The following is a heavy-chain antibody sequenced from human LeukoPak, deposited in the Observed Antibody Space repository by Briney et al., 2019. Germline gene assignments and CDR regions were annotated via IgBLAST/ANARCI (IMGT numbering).Heavy chain of an antibody. J-gene: IGHJ6*03. CDR2: ISAYNGYT. V-gene: IGHV1-18*01. D-gene: IGHD2-15*01. Sequence: ASVKVSCKASGYTFTSYGISWVRQAPGQGLECMGWISAYNGYTNYAQKLQGRVTMTTDTSTTTAYMELRSLRSDDTAVYYCARSQGHRLLNYYYYYMDVWGKGTTVTVSS. CDR1: GYTFTSYG. CDR3: ARSQGHRLLNYYYYYMDV.